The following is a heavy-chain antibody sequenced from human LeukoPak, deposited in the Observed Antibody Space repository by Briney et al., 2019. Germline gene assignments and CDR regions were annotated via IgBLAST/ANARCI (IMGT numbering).Heavy chain of an antibody. J-gene: IGHJ4*02. CDR3: AREDPIVGASFDY. CDR1: GYTFTGYY. V-gene: IGHV1-2*02. Sequence: ASVKVSCKASGYTFTGYYMHWVRPAPGQGLEWMGWINPNSGGTNYAQKFQGRVTMTRDTSISTAYMELSRLRSDDTAVYYCAREDPIVGASFDYWGQGTLVTVSS. CDR2: INPNSGGT. D-gene: IGHD1-26*01.